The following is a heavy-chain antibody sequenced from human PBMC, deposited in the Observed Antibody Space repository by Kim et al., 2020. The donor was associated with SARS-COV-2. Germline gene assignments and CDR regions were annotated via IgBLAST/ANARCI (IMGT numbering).Heavy chain of an antibody. D-gene: IGHD3-10*01. CDR1: GGSISYYY. V-gene: IGHV4-59*13. J-gene: IGHJ6*02. Sequence: SENLSLTCTVSGGSISYYYWSWIRQPPGKGLEWVGYIYYSGGTSYNPSFKRRVTLSVNTSNNQLSLRLNSVTTADTAVDYCSRNSTDTLWFGDHQYYGMDVWGQGTTVTVSS. CDR2: IYYSGGT. CDR3: SRNSTDTLWFGDHQYYGMDV.